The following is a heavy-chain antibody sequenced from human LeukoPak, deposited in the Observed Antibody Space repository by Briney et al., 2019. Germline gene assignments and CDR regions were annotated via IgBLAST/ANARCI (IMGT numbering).Heavy chain of an antibody. J-gene: IGHJ4*02. D-gene: IGHD3-10*01. CDR2: INPNSGGT. V-gene: IGHV1-2*06. Sequence: ASVKVPCKASGYTLTDYYIHWVRQAPGQGLEWMGRINPNSGGTNYAQKFQGRVTMTRDTPINTVYLKLTSLRSTDTALYYCARALGVGFAEDVYYFDFWGQGSLVTVSS. CDR3: ARALGVGFAEDVYYFDF. CDR1: GYTLTDYY.